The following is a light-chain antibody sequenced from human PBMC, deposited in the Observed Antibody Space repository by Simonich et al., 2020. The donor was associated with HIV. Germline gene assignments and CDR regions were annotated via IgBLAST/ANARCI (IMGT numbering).Light chain of an antibody. CDR3: QQYDNWPLL. CDR2: GAS. J-gene: IGKJ2*01. CDR1: QSVSSF. Sequence: EIVLTQSPATLSLSPGERATLSCRASQSVSSFLAWYQQKPGQAHRLLIYGASTRATGIPASFSGSGSGTEFTLTISSMQSEDFAVYYCQQYDNWPLLFGQGTKLEIK. V-gene: IGKV3-15*01.